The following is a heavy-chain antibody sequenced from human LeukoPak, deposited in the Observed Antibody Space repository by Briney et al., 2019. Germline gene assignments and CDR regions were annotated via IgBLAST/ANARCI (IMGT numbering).Heavy chain of an antibody. CDR2: IYYSGTT. CDR3: PRLIVGATTVDC. Sequence: SETLSLTCTVSSGSISISNYHWGWSRQPPGKGLEWIGSIYYSGTTYYNPSLKSRVTISVDTSKNQFSLKLSSVTAADTAVYYCPRLIVGATTVDCWGQGTLVTVSS. J-gene: IGHJ4*02. D-gene: IGHD1-26*01. CDR1: SGSISISNYH. V-gene: IGHV4-39*01.